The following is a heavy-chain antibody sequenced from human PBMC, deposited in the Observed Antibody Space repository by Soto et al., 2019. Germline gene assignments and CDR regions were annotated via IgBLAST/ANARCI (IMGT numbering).Heavy chain of an antibody. CDR1: GGSISSYY. CDR3: AREVDGGDRDYYGLDV. D-gene: IGHD2-21*02. CDR2: IYYSGST. Sequence: SETLSLTCTVSGGSISSYYWSWIRQPPGKGLEWIGYIYYSGSTNYNPSLKSRVTISVDTSKNQFSLKLSSVTAADTAVYFCAREVDGGDRDYYGLDVWGQGTTVTVSS. V-gene: IGHV4-59*12. J-gene: IGHJ6*02.